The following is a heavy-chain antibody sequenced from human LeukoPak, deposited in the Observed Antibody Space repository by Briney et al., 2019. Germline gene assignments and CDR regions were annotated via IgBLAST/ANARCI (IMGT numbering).Heavy chain of an antibody. CDR3: ARGLKDYDFWSGYYGDAFDI. V-gene: IGHV1-8*03. J-gene: IGHJ3*02. CDR2: MNPNSGNT. D-gene: IGHD3-3*01. CDR1: GYTFTSYG. Sequence: ASVKVSCKASGYTFTSYGISWVRQATGQGLEWMGWMNPNSGNTGYAQKFQGRVTITRNTSISTAYMELSSLRSEDTAVYYCARGLKDYDFWSGYYGDAFDIWGQGTMVTVSS.